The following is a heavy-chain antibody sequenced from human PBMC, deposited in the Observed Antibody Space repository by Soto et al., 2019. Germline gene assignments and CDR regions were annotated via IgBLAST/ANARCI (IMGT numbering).Heavy chain of an antibody. CDR3: ARDPIAAAYYYYYGMDV. CDR1: GGSVSSGSYY. D-gene: IGHD6-13*01. J-gene: IGHJ6*02. V-gene: IGHV4-61*01. CDR2: IYYSGST. Sequence: SKTLSLTCTVSGGSVSSGSYYWSWIRQPPGKGLEWIGYIYYSGSTNYNPSLKSRVTISVDTSKNQFSLKLSSVTAADTAVYYCARDPIAAAYYYYYGMDVWGQGTTVTVSS.